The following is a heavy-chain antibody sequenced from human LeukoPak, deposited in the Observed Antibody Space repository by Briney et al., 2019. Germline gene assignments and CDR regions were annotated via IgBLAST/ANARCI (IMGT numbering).Heavy chain of an antibody. D-gene: IGHD3-9*01. Sequence: GGSLRLSCVASGFTFTNYAMSWVRQAPGKGLEWVSAITGSDGSSYYADSVKGRFTISRDNSKNTLYLQVNSLRAEDTAAYYCAKWGDYDILTGYNVPDYWGQGTPVTVSS. V-gene: IGHV3-23*01. CDR2: ITGSDGSS. CDR1: GFTFTNYA. CDR3: AKWGDYDILTGYNVPDY. J-gene: IGHJ4*02.